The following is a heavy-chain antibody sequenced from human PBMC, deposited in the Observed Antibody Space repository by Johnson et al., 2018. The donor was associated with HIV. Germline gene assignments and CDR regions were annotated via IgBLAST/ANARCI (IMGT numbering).Heavy chain of an antibody. V-gene: IGHV3-30*19. CDR1: GFTVSSNY. CDR2: ISYDGSNK. Sequence: QVQLVESGGGVVQPGGSLRLSCAASGFTVSSNYMSWVRQAPGKGLEWVAVISYDGSNKYYADSVKGRFTISRDNSKNTLYLQMNSLRAEDTALYYCAREAMAAADSNALDIWGQGTMVTVSS. J-gene: IGHJ3*02. CDR3: AREAMAAADSNALDI. D-gene: IGHD6-13*01.